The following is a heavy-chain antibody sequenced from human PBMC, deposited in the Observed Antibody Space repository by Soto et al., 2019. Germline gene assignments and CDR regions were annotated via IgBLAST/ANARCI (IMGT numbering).Heavy chain of an antibody. CDR1: GAPISGSYYY. Sequence: SETLSLTCAVSGAPISGSYYYWAWLRQSPGKGPERIGSVFYTGFTSYNPSLESRVSVSVDTSKSQFSLKLSAVTAADTAVYYCAASQKGYNWNYFDHWGQGALVTVSS. V-gene: IGHV4-39*01. CDR3: AASQKGYNWNYFDH. CDR2: VFYTGFT. J-gene: IGHJ4*02. D-gene: IGHD1-20*01.